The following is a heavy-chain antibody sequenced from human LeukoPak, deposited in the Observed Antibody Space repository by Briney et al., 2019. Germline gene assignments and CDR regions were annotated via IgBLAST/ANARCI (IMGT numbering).Heavy chain of an antibody. CDR1: GFTFSDYY. D-gene: IGHD3-22*01. CDR3: ARYYYDSSGYYYSDY. CDR2: ISSSGSTI. J-gene: IGHJ4*02. Sequence: GGSLRLSCAASGFTFSDYYMSWIRQAPGKGLEWVSYISSSGSTIYYADSLKGRFTISRDNAKNSLSLQMNSLRAEDTAVYYCARYYYDSSGYYYSDYWGQGTLVTVSS. V-gene: IGHV3-11*04.